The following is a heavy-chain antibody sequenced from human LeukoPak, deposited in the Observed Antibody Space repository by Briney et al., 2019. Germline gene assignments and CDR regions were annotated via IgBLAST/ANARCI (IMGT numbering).Heavy chain of an antibody. CDR1: GFTFSSYA. J-gene: IGHJ4*02. D-gene: IGHD6-19*01. CDR2: ISINGGST. CDR3: AREGSSAWDYFDY. V-gene: IGHV3-64*01. Sequence: GGSLRLSCAASGFTFSSYAMHWVRQAPGKGLEYVSAISINGGSTYYANSVKGRFTISRDNSKNTLYLQMGSLRAEDMAVYYCAREGSSAWDYFDYWGQGTLVTVSS.